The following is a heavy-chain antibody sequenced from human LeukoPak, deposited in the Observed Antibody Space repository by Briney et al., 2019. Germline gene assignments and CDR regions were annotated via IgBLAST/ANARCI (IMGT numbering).Heavy chain of an antibody. CDR2: ISAYNGNT. Sequence: ASVRVSCKASGYTFTSYGISWVRQAPGQGLEWMGWISAYNGNTNYAQKLQGRATMTTDTSTSTAYMELRSRRSDDTAVYYCARVRNYDITLRYSYGMDVWGQGTTVTVSS. CDR1: GYTFTSYG. CDR3: ARVRNYDITLRYSYGMDV. V-gene: IGHV1-18*01. D-gene: IGHD3-9*01. J-gene: IGHJ6*02.